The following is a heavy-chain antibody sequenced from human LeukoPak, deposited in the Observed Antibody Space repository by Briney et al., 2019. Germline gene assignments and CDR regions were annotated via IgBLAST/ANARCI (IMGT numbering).Heavy chain of an antibody. Sequence: SCKASGGTFSSYAMSWVRQAPGKGLEWVSAISGSGGSTYYADSVKGRFTISRDNSKNTLYLQMNSLRAEDTAVYYCARSFGYGVDAFDIWGQGTMVTVSS. CDR2: ISGSGGST. CDR1: GGTFSSYA. J-gene: IGHJ3*02. V-gene: IGHV3-23*01. CDR3: ARSFGYGVDAFDI. D-gene: IGHD5-18*01.